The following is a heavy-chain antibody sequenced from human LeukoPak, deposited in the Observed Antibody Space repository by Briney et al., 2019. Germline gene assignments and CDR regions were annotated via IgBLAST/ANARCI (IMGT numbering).Heavy chain of an antibody. Sequence: SVKVSCKASGGTFSSYTISWVRQARGQGLEWMGRIIPILGIANYAQKFQGRVTITADKSTSTAYMELSSLRSEDTAVYYCAANAVSRDGYNFDYWGQGTLVTVSS. D-gene: IGHD5-24*01. CDR2: IIPILGIA. J-gene: IGHJ4*02. V-gene: IGHV1-69*02. CDR3: AANAVSRDGYNFDY. CDR1: GGTFSSYT.